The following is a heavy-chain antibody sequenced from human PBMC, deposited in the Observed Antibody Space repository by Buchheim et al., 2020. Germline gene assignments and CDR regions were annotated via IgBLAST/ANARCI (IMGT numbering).Heavy chain of an antibody. CDR2: IYYSGST. Sequence: QLQLQESGPGLVKPSETLSLTCTVSGGSISSSSYYWGWIRQPPGKGLEWIGSIYYSGSTYYNPSLKSRVTISVDTSKNQFSLKLSSVTAADTAVYYCASDSNSSGWYFPGLFHWYFDLWGRGTL. D-gene: IGHD6-19*01. J-gene: IGHJ2*01. V-gene: IGHV4-39*01. CDR3: ASDSNSSGWYFPGLFHWYFDL. CDR1: GGSISSSSYY.